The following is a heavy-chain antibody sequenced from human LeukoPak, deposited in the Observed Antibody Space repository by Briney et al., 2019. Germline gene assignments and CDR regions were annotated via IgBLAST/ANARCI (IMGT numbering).Heavy chain of an antibody. D-gene: IGHD3-16*01. Sequence: SETLSLTCTVSGGSISSYYWSWIRRPPGKGLEWIGYIYYSGSTNYNPSLKSRVTISVDTSKNQFSLKLSSVTAADTAVYYCASRLGRWGYFDYWGQGTLVTVSS. CDR2: IYYSGST. CDR3: ASRLGRWGYFDY. CDR1: GGSISSYY. J-gene: IGHJ4*02. V-gene: IGHV4-59*01.